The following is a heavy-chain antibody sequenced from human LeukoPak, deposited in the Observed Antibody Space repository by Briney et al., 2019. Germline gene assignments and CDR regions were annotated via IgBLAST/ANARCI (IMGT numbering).Heavy chain of an antibody. J-gene: IGHJ6*03. CDR2: IQYDGNTK. CDR1: GFTFTDYW. D-gene: IGHD1-26*01. Sequence: GGSLRLSCAVSGFTFTDYWMNWVRQAPGKGLEWVAFIQYDGNTKYYVDSVKGRFTISRDTSKNTVFLQMSSLRADDTAVYYCAKRGGTYSYFYYMDVWGKGTTVTVSS. CDR3: AKRGGTYSYFYYMDV. V-gene: IGHV3-30*02.